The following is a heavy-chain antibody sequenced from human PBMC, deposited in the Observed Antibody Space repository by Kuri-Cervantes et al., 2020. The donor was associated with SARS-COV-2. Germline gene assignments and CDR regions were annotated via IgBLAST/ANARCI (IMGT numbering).Heavy chain of an antibody. V-gene: IGHV3-30-3*01. J-gene: IGHJ3*01. CDR3: ARGCAWELLCAFDF. CDR2: ISDDGSNK. Sequence: GGSLRLSCAVSGFTFSNYAMHWARQAPGKGLEWVAVISDDGSNKFYADSVKGRFTISRDNSKNTLYLQMNSLRAGDTAVYYCARGCAWELLCAFDFWGQGTLVTVSS. CDR1: GFTFSNYA. D-gene: IGHD1-26*01.